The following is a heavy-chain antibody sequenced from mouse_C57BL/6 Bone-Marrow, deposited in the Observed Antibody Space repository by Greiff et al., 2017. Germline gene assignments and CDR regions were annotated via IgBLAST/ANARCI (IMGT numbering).Heavy chain of an antibody. CDR3: AIPRFAY. CDR1: GYTFTSYG. CDR2: IYPRGGNT. V-gene: IGHV1-81*01. J-gene: IGHJ3*01. Sequence: QVQLQQSGAELARPGASVKLSCKASGYTFTSYGISWVKQSTGKGLEWIGEIYPRGGNTYYNEKFKGKATLTADKSSSTAYMELRNLTSEDSAVYFCAIPRFAYWGQGTLVTVSA.